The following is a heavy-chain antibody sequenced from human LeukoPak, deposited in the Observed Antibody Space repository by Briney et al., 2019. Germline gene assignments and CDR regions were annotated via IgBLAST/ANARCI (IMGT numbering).Heavy chain of an antibody. CDR3: ARAIAAAGHFDY. V-gene: IGHV3-7*01. Sequence: PGGSLRLSCVASGFTFSSRDWMTWVRQAPGKGLEWVANIKQDGSEKNYVDSVKGRFTISRDNAKNSLYLQMNSLRAEDTAVYYCARAIAAAGHFDYWGQGTLVTVSS. CDR2: IKQDGSEK. J-gene: IGHJ4*02. D-gene: IGHD6-13*01. CDR1: GFTFSSRDW.